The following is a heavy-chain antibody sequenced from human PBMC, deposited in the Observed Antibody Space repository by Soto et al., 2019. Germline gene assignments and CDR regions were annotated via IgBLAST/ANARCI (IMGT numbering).Heavy chain of an antibody. V-gene: IGHV3-7*03. Sequence: GGSLRLSCAASGLTFSTFWMTWVRQAPGKGLEWVAHIQRDGSETYYVDSVKGRFTISRDNARNSLYLQMNSLRAEDTAAYFCARGHKGLEVWGQGTTVTVSS. CDR3: ARGHKGLEV. CDR2: IQRDGSET. CDR1: GLTFSTFW. J-gene: IGHJ6*02.